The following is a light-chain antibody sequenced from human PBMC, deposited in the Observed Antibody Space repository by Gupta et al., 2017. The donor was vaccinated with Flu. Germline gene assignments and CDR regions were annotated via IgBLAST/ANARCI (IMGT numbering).Light chain of an antibody. V-gene: IGLV3-25*03. CDR2: RDT. Sequence: SYELTQPPSVSVSPGPTARITCPGDALAKQYAYWYQQKPGHAPVLVIYRDTERPSGIPERFSGSSSGTTVTLTISGVQAEDEADYYCQSADSGIWVFGGGTKLTVL. CDR3: QSADSGIWV. J-gene: IGLJ3*02. CDR1: ALAKQY.